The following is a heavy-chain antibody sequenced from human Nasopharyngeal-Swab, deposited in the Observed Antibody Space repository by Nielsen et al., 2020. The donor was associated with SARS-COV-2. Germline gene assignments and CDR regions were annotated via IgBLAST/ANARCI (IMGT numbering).Heavy chain of an antibody. CDR3: ALGSNLLDY. J-gene: IGHJ4*02. CDR2: INHSGST. CDR1: GGSFSGYY. Sequence: LETLSLTCAVYGGSFSGYYWSWIRQPPGKGLEWIGEINHSGSTNYNPSLKSRVTISVDTSKNQFSLKLSSVTAADTAVYYCALGSNLLDYWGQGTLVTVSS. D-gene: IGHD4-23*01. V-gene: IGHV4-34*01.